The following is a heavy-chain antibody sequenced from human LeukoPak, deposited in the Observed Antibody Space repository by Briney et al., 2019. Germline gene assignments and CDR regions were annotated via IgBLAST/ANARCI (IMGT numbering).Heavy chain of an antibody. Sequence: SQTLSLTCTVSGGSISSGSYYWSWIRQPAGKGLEWIGRIYTSGSTNYNPSLKSRVTISVDTSKNQFSLKLSSVTAADTAVYYCAREGRSSTSCYFDYWGQGTLVTVSS. D-gene: IGHD2-2*01. CDR3: AREGRSSTSCYFDY. CDR2: IYTSGST. CDR1: GGSISSGSYY. J-gene: IGHJ4*02. V-gene: IGHV4-61*02.